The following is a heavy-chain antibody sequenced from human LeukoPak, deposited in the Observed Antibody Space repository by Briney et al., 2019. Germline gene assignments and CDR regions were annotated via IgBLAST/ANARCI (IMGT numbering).Heavy chain of an antibody. CDR3: ARVGLGHCGGGSCLSAEGYYYYYYMDV. CDR1: GDSVNNGLFY. V-gene: IGHV4-31*02. CDR2: IYYNGIT. Sequence: SETLSLTCSVSGDSVNNGLFYWTWIRQFPGKGLEWIGYIYYNGITRYNPSLRSRVTMSIDTSKNLFSLKLNSATVADTAVYYCARVGLGHCGGGSCLSAEGYYYYYYMDVWGRGTTVTVFS. D-gene: IGHD2-15*01. J-gene: IGHJ6*03.